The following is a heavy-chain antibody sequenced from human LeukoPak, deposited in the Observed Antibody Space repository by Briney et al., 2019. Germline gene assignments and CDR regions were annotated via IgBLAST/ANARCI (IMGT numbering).Heavy chain of an antibody. Sequence: SGTLSLSCTVSGGTICSGGYYWSCISQHPGKGLEWIGYIYYSGSTNYNPSLKSRVTISVDTSKNQFSLKLSSVTAADTAVHYCARLRCSSGWYTHFDYWGQGTLVTVSS. J-gene: IGHJ4*02. CDR2: IYYSGST. D-gene: IGHD6-19*01. V-gene: IGHV4-61*08. CDR1: GGTICSGGYY. CDR3: ARLRCSSGWYTHFDY.